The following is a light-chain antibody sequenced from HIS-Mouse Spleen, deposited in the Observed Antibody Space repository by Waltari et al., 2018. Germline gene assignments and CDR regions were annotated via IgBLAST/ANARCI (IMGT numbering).Light chain of an antibody. CDR2: DVS. Sequence: QSALTQPASVSGSPGQSITISCTGTSSDVGGYNYVSWYQQHPGKAPKLMLYDVSKRPSGGSNRFSGSKSGNTASLTISGLQAEDEADYYCSSYTSSSFNVVFGGGTKLTVL. CDR1: SSDVGGYNY. J-gene: IGLJ2*01. V-gene: IGLV2-14*03. CDR3: SSYTSSSFNVV.